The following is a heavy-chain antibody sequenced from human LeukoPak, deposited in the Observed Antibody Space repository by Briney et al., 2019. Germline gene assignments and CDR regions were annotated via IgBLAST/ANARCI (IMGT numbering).Heavy chain of an antibody. D-gene: IGHD6-13*01. CDR3: AKDQTMYSSSWYYFDY. V-gene: IGHV3-30-3*01. CDR1: GFTFNSYS. J-gene: IGHJ4*02. CDR2: ISDDETYK. Sequence: GGSLRLSCAASGFTFNSYSMHWVRQAPGKGLEWVTAISDDETYKFYADSVKGRFTISRDNSKNTLYLQMNSLRAEDTAVYYCAKDQTMYSSSWYYFDYWGQGTLVTVSS.